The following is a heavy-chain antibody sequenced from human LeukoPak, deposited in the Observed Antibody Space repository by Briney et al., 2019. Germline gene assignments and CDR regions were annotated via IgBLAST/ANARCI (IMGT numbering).Heavy chain of an antibody. D-gene: IGHD6-13*01. CDR3: ARDPRIAAAGIFDY. CDR2: IWYDGSNK. V-gene: IGHV3-33*01. J-gene: IGHJ4*02. Sequence: GRSLRLSCAASGFTFSSYGMHWVRQAPGKGLEWVAVIWYDGSNKYYADSVKGRFTISRDNSKNTLYLQMNSLRAEDTAVYYCARDPRIAAAGIFDYWGQGTLVTVSS. CDR1: GFTFSSYG.